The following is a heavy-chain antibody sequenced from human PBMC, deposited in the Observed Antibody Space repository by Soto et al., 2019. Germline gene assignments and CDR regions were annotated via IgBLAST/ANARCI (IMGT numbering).Heavy chain of an antibody. J-gene: IGHJ3*02. V-gene: IGHV3-23*01. CDR2: TNERGGST. Sequence: PGGSLRLSCADSGFTFSTYALSWVRQAPGKGLEWVSATNERGGSTYYADSVKGRFTISRDNSKNTLYLQMKSLRAEDTALYYCAKDKSGTTAFDIWGQGTMVTVSS. CDR3: AKDKSGTTAFDI. D-gene: IGHD1-1*01. CDR1: GFTFSTYA.